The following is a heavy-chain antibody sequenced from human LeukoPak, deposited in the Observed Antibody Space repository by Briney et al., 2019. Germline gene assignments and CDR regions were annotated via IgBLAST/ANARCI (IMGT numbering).Heavy chain of an antibody. CDR1: GFTFSSYW. D-gene: IGHD1-26*01. CDR2: INSDGSST. Sequence: PGGSLRLSCVASGFTFSSYWMHWVRQAPGKGLVWVSRINSDGSSTKCADSVKGRFTISRDNAKNTLYLQMNSLRAEDTAVYYCAREVFGGWELLGGPFDYWGQGTLVTVSS. J-gene: IGHJ4*02. CDR3: AREVFGGWELLGGPFDY. V-gene: IGHV3-74*03.